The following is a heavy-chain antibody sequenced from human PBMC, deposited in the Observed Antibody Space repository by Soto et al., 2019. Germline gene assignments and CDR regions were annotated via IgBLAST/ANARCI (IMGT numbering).Heavy chain of an antibody. D-gene: IGHD3-22*01. CDR3: ARRRITMIVVVFDVFDI. Sequence: QVQLQESGPGLVKPSGTLSLTCAVSGGSISSSYWWSWVRQPPGKGLEWIGEIFHSGSTNYNPSLKSRVTISVDKSKNQFSLKLSSVTAADTAVYYCARRRITMIVVVFDVFDIWGQGTMVTVSS. CDR2: IFHSGST. CDR1: GGSISSSYW. V-gene: IGHV4-4*02. J-gene: IGHJ3*02.